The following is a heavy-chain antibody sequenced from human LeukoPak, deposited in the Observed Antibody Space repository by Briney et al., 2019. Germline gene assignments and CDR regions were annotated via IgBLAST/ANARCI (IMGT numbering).Heavy chain of an antibody. CDR3: ARGRLEAAGNFDD. J-gene: IGHJ4*02. D-gene: IGHD6-13*01. CDR1: GFTFSDYY. Sequence: EGSLRLSCAASGFTFSDYYMSWIRQAPGKGLEWVSYISYSSSFTSYADSVKGRFTISRDNAKNSLYLQMNSLRAEDTAVYYCARGRLEAAGNFDDWGQGTLVTVSS. V-gene: IGHV3-11*05. CDR2: ISYSSSFT.